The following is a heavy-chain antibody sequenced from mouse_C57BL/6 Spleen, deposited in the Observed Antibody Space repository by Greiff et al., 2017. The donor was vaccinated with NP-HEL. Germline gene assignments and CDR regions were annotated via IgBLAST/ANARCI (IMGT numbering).Heavy chain of an antibody. J-gene: IGHJ3*01. CDR3: AALLLRPWFAF. Sequence: EVQVVESGPELVKPGASVKISCKASGYSFTGYYMNWVKQSPEKSLEWIGEINPSTGGTTYNQKFKAKATLTVDKSSSTAYMQLKSLTSEDSAVYYCAALLLRPWFAFWGQGTLVTVSA. V-gene: IGHV1-42*01. CDR2: INPSTGGT. D-gene: IGHD1-1*01. CDR1: GYSFTGYY.